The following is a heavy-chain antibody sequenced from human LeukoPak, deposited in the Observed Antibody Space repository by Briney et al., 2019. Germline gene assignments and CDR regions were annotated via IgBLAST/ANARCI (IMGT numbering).Heavy chain of an antibody. Sequence: AASVKVSCKASGGTFSSYAISWVRQAPGQRLEWMGGINPIFGTANYAQKFQGRVTITADESTSTAYMELSSLRSEDTAVYYCARSGFYGSHPFDYWGQGSLVTVSS. CDR1: GGTFSSYA. J-gene: IGHJ4*02. V-gene: IGHV1-69*13. D-gene: IGHD2/OR15-2a*01. CDR2: INPIFGTA. CDR3: ARSGFYGSHPFDY.